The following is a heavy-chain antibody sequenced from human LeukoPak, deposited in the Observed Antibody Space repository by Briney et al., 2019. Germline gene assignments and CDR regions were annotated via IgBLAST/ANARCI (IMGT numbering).Heavy chain of an antibody. V-gene: IGHV4-31*03. CDR3: ARTWPSRRFDY. CDR2: IFYSGTT. Sequence: SETLSLTCTVSGDSISSGGYYWSWIRQHPGKGLEWIGYIFYSGTTYYNPSLESRVTISVDTSKNQFSLTLSSVTAADTAVFYCARTWPSRRFDYWGQGTLVTVSS. CDR1: GDSISSGGYY. D-gene: IGHD1-14*01. J-gene: IGHJ4*02.